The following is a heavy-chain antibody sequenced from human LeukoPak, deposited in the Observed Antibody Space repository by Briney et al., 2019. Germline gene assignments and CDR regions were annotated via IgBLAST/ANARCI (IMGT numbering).Heavy chain of an antibody. CDR2: ISLKTGST. J-gene: IGHJ4*02. Sequence: GGSLRLSCAASGFIFEDSAMHWVRQGPGKGLEWVSGISLKTGSTAYADSVKGRFTISRDNAKNSLYLQMNSLRPEDMALYYCVKFNLQGYFDYWGQGTLVTVSS. CDR1: GFIFEDSA. CDR3: VKFNLQGYFDY. V-gene: IGHV3-9*03.